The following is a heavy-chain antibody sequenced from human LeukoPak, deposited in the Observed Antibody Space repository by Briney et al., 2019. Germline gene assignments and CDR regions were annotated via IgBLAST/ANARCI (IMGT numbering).Heavy chain of an antibody. V-gene: IGHV1-8*03. CDR1: GYTSTSYD. J-gene: IGHJ6*03. D-gene: IGHD6-6*01. CDR2: MNPNSGNT. CDR3: ARGPHRVLYYYYYMDV. Sequence: ASVKVSCKASGYTSTSYDINWVRQATGQGLEWMGWMNPNSGNTGYAQKFQGRVTITRNTSISTAYMELSSLRSEDTAVYYCARGPHRVLYYYYYMDVWGKGTTVTVSS.